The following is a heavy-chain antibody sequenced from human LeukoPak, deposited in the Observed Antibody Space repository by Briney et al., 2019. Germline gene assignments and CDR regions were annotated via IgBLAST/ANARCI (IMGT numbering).Heavy chain of an antibody. J-gene: IGHJ4*02. V-gene: IGHV3-23*01. Sequence: GSLRLSCAASGFTFSSYAMGWVRQAPGKGLEWVSTISDSGGSTYYADSVKGRFTVSRDNSKNTLYLQFNSLRAEDTAVYFCAKQTGTQREYFAYWGQGTLVTFSS. D-gene: IGHD1-1*01. CDR2: ISDSGGST. CDR1: GFTFSSYA. CDR3: AKQTGTQREYFAY.